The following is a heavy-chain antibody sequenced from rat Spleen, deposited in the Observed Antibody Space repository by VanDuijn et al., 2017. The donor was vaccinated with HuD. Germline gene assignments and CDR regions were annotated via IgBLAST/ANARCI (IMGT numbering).Heavy chain of an antibody. CDR2: ITQSGGST. V-gene: IGHV5-31*01. D-gene: IGHD1-1*01. CDR3: TRGSGDSDYFDY. Sequence: EVQLVESGGGLVQPGRSLKLSCAASGFTFNNYWMTWIRQAPGKGLEWIASITQSGGSTYYPDSVKGRFTISRDNAKSTLYLQMNSLRSEDTATYYCTRGSGDSDYFDYWGQGVMVTVSS. J-gene: IGHJ2*01. CDR1: GFTFNNYW.